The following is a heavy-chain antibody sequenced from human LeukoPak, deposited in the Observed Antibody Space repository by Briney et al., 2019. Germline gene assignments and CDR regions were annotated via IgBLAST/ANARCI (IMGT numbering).Heavy chain of an antibody. Sequence: GGSLRLSCAASGFTYSSYWMHWVRQAPGKGLVWVSRINSDGSSTSYADSVKGRFTISRDNAKNTLYLQMNSLRAEDTAVYYCARDPLESAYYHYYYGMDVWGQGTTVTVSS. CDR3: ARDPLESAYYHYYYGMDV. D-gene: IGHD5-24*01. CDR2: INSDGSST. J-gene: IGHJ6*02. V-gene: IGHV3-74*01. CDR1: GFTYSSYW.